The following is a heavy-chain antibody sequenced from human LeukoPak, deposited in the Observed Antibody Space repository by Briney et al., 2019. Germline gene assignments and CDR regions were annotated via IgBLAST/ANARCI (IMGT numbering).Heavy chain of an antibody. CDR1: GYTLTELS. D-gene: IGHD6-19*01. CDR2: FDPEDGET. J-gene: IGHJ4*02. CDR3: ATDWEAVPGLRF. Sequence: ASVKVSCRVSGYTLTELSMHWVRQAPGKGLEWMGGFDPEDGETIYAQKFQGRVTMTEDTSTDTAYMELSSLRSEDTAVYYCATDWEAVPGLRFWGQGTLVTVSS. V-gene: IGHV1-24*01.